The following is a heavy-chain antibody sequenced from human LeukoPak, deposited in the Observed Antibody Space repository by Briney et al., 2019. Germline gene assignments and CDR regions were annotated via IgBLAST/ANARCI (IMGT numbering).Heavy chain of an antibody. CDR1: GGSISSGGYY. CDR3: ARDTYCSSTSCPILSGNWFDP. Sequence: SETLSLTCTVSGGSISSGGYYWSWIRQPPGKGLEWIGYIYHSGSTYYNPSLKSRVTISVDRSKNQFSLKLSSVTAADTAVYYCARDTYCSSTSCPILSGNWFDPWGQGTLVTVSS. D-gene: IGHD2-2*01. V-gene: IGHV4-30-2*01. CDR2: IYHSGST. J-gene: IGHJ5*02.